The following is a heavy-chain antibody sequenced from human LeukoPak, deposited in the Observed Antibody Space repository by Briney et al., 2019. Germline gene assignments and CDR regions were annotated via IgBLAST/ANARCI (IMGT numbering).Heavy chain of an antibody. CDR2: IWYDGSNK. D-gene: IGHD2-21*02. V-gene: IGHV3-33*01. CDR3: AREGRCGGDCYYDY. CDR1: GFTFSSYG. Sequence: GRSLRLSCAASGFTFSSYGVHWVRQAPGKGLEGVAVIWYDGSNKYYADSVKGRFTISRDNSKNTLYLQMNSLRAEDTAVYYCAREGRCGGDCYYDYWGQGTLVTVSS. J-gene: IGHJ4*02.